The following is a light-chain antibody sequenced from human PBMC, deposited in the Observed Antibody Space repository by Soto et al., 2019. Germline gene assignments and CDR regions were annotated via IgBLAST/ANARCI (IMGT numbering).Light chain of an antibody. CDR2: DAS. CDR1: QSISSW. V-gene: IGKV1-5*01. Sequence: DIQMTQSPSTLSASVGDRVTITCRASQSISSWLAWYQQKPGKAPKLLIYDASSLESGDPSRFSGSGSGTEFTLTSSSLQPDDFATYYCQQYNSYITFGQGTRLEIK. J-gene: IGKJ5*01. CDR3: QQYNSYIT.